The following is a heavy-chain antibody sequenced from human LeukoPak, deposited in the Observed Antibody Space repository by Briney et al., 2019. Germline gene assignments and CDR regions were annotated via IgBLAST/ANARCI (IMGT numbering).Heavy chain of an antibody. CDR3: ARRYYYDSSPIDY. V-gene: IGHV1-8*03. CDR2: MNPNSGNT. J-gene: IGHJ4*02. D-gene: IGHD3-22*01. CDR1: GYTFTSYD. Sequence: ASVKVSCKASGYTFTSYDINWVRQATGQGLEWMGWMNPNSGNTGYAQKFQGRVTITRNTSISTAYMELSSLRAEDTAVYYCARRYYYDSSPIDYWGQGTLVTVSS.